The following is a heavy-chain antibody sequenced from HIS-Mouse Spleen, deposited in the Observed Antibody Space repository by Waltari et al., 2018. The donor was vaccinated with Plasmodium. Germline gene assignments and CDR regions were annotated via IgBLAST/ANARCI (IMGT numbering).Heavy chain of an antibody. V-gene: IGHV4-34*01. D-gene: IGHD3-10*01. CDR1: GGSFSGYY. CDR2: INHSGST. Sequence: QVQLQQWGAGLLKPSETLSLTCAVYGGSFSGYYWSWIRQPPGKGLEWIGEINHSGSTNYNPSLNSRVTISVDTSKNQFSLKLSSVTAADTAVYYCARGRVLGTSSGYFDLWGRGTLVTVSS. J-gene: IGHJ2*01. CDR3: ARGRVLGTSSGYFDL.